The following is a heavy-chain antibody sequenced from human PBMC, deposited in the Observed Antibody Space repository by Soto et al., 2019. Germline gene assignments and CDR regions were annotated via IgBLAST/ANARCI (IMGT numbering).Heavy chain of an antibody. CDR2: IYYGGST. CDR3: TTSSWGPSVYHYYLDV. D-gene: IGHD3-16*01. V-gene: IGHV4-59*08. Sequence: QVQLQGSGPALVKPSETLSLTCTVSGDSITSYYWSWVRQPPGKGLEWIGYIYYGGSTNYHPSLKSRVTISVDTSKNQFSLKLSSVTAADTAAYYCTTSSWGPSVYHYYLDVWDRGTTVTVSS. J-gene: IGHJ6*03. CDR1: GDSITSYY.